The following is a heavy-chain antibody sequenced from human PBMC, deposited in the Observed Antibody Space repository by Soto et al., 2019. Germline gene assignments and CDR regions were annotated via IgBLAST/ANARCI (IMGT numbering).Heavy chain of an antibody. CDR1: GFTFSSYA. V-gene: IGHV3-23*01. CDR3: AKGEKRYSSSWYGADD. Sequence: EVQLLESGGGLVQPGGSLRLSCAASGFTFSSYAMRWVRQAPGKGLEWVSAISGSGGSTYYADSVKGRFTISRDNSKNTLDLQMNILRAEDTAVYYCAKGEKRYSSSWYGADDWGQGTMVTVSS. J-gene: IGHJ4*02. CDR2: ISGSGGST. D-gene: IGHD6-13*01.